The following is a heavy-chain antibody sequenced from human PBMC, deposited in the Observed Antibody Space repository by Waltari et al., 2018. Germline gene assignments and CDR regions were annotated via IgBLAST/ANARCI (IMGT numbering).Heavy chain of an antibody. J-gene: IGHJ4*02. CDR1: GFTFDDYA. CDR2: ITWDSDNI. CDR3: ARDTGEYRVLDY. V-gene: IGHV3-9*01. D-gene: IGHD4-17*01. Sequence: EVQLVESGGGLVQPGESLTLSCAASGFTFDDYAMHWVRQRPGKRLEWVSGITWDSDNIDYADSGRGRFSISRDNAQSILFLTMNSLKPEDTALYFCARDTGEYRVLDYWGQGTLVTVSS.